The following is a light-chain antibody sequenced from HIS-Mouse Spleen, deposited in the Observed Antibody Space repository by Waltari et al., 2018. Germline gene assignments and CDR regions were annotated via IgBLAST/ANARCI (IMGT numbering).Light chain of an antibody. J-gene: IGLJ3*02. Sequence: QSVLTQPPSASGTPGQRVTISCSGSSSNIGSNYVYWYQQLPGTAPKLLIYRNNQRPSGVPDRFSGSKSGTSASLAISGLRSEDEAYYYWAAWDDSLSGPVFGGGTKLTVL. CDR2: RNN. V-gene: IGLV1-47*01. CDR1: SSNIGSNY. CDR3: AAWDDSLSGPV.